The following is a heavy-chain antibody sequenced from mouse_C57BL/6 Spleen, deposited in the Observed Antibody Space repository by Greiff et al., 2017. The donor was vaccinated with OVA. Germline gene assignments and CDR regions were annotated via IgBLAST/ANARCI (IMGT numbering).Heavy chain of an antibody. V-gene: IGHV1-63*01. J-gene: IGHJ2*01. Sequence: QVQLQQSGAELVRPGTSVKMSCKASGYTFTNYWIGWAKQRPGHGLEWIGDIYPGGGYTNYNEKFKGKATLTADKSSSTAYMQFSSLTSEDSAIYYCARLGTGVCDYWGQGTTLTVSS. D-gene: IGHD2-14*01. CDR1: GYTFTNYW. CDR3: ARLGTGVCDY. CDR2: IYPGGGYT.